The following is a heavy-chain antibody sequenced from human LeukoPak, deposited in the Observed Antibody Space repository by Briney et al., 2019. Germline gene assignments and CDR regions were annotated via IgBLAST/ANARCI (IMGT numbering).Heavy chain of an antibody. J-gene: IGHJ3*02. Sequence: GGSLRLSCAASGLTFSSYSMNWVRQAPGKGLGWDSSISSSSSYIYYADSVKGRFTISRDNAKNSLYLQMNSLRAEDTAVYYCARVFDPAAISDYGDPYDAFDIWGQGTMVTVSS. CDR1: GLTFSSYS. V-gene: IGHV3-21*01. CDR2: ISSSSSYI. D-gene: IGHD4-17*01. CDR3: ARVFDPAAISDYGDPYDAFDI.